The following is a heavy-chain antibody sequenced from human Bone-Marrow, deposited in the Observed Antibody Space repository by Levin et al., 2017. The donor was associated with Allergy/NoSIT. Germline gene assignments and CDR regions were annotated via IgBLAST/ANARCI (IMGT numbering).Heavy chain of an antibody. D-gene: IGHD5-12*01. CDR1: GSTFTSYY. V-gene: IGHV1-46*01. CDR3: ARERTPREYSGYDAIDAFDI. CDR2: INPSGGST. J-gene: IGHJ3*02. Sequence: GESLKISCKASGSTFTSYYMHWVRQAPGQGLEWMGIINPSGGSTSYAQKFQGRVTMTRDTSTSTVYMELSSLRSEDTAVYYCARERTPREYSGYDAIDAFDIWGQGTMVTVSS.